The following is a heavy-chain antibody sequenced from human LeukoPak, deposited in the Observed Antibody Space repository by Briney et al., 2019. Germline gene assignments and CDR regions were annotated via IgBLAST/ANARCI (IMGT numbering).Heavy chain of an antibody. V-gene: IGHV5-51*01. CDR1: GYSFTSYW. Sequence: GESLKISCKGSGYSFTSYWIGWVRQMPGKGLEWMGIIYPGDSDTRYSPSFQGQVTISADKSISTAYLQWSSLKASDTAMYYCARQRSSSWGYYYYMDVWGKGTTVTVSS. J-gene: IGHJ6*03. CDR2: IYPGDSDT. D-gene: IGHD6-13*01. CDR3: ARQRSSSWGYYYYMDV.